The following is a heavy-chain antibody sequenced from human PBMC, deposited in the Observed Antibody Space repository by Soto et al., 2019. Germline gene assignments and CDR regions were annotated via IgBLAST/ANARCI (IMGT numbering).Heavy chain of an antibody. J-gene: IGHJ6*02. Sequence: GASVKVSCKASGGTFSSYAISWVRQAPGQGLEWMGGIIPIFGSANYAQKFQGRVTITADESTSTAYMELSGLRSEDTAVYYCAKEGYQLLDSLYYYDGMDVWGQGTTVTVSS. V-gene: IGHV1-69*13. CDR1: GGTFSSYA. D-gene: IGHD2-2*01. CDR3: AKEGYQLLDSLYYYDGMDV. CDR2: IIPIFGSA.